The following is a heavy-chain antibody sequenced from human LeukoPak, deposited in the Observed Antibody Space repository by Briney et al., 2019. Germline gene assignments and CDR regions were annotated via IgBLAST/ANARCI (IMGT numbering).Heavy chain of an antibody. D-gene: IGHD6-13*01. Sequence: SETLSLTCAVYGGSFSGYYWSWIRQPPGKGLEWIGEINHSGSTNYNPSLKSRVTISVDTSKNQFSLKLSSVTAADTAVYYCARVGGLSIAAAGRDIDYWGQGTLVTVSS. CDR1: GGSFSGYY. J-gene: IGHJ4*02. CDR3: ARVGGLSIAAAGRDIDY. CDR2: INHSGST. V-gene: IGHV4-34*01.